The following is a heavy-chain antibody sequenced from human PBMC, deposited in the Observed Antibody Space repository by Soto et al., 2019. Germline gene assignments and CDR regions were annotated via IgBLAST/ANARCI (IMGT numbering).Heavy chain of an antibody. CDR3: AKAAYGSRNYYMDV. V-gene: IGHV3-9*01. Sequence: PGGSLRLSCAASGFTFDDYAIHWVRQAPGKGLEWVSGISWNSGSIGYADSVKGRFTISRDNAKNSLYLQMNSLRAEDTALYYCAKAAYGSRNYYMDVWGKGTTVTVSS. CDR1: GFTFDDYA. CDR2: ISWNSGSI. J-gene: IGHJ6*03. D-gene: IGHD3-10*01.